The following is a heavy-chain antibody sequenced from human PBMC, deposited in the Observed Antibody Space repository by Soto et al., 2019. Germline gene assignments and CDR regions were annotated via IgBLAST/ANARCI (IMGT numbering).Heavy chain of an antibody. CDR3: AREDTAMVLDY. CDR1: GFTFSSYG. Sequence: GGSLRLSCAASGFTFSSYGMHWVRQAPGKGLEWVAVIWYDGSNKYYADSVKGRFTISRDNSKNTLYLQMNSLRAEDTSVYYCAREDTAMVLDYWGQGTLVTVSS. D-gene: IGHD5-18*01. J-gene: IGHJ4*02. V-gene: IGHV3-33*01. CDR2: IWYDGSNK.